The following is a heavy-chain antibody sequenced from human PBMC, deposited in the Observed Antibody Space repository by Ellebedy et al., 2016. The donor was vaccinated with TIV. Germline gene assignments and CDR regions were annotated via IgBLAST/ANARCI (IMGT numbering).Heavy chain of an antibody. Sequence: GESLKISCAASGFTFSSYSMNWVRQAPGKGLEWVSYISSSSSTIYYADSVKGRFTISRDNAKNSLYLQMNSLRDEDTAVYYCARVRGRITMIVVDYWGQGTLVTVSS. D-gene: IGHD3-22*01. CDR2: ISSSSSTI. CDR3: ARVRGRITMIVVDY. J-gene: IGHJ4*02. CDR1: GFTFSSYS. V-gene: IGHV3-48*02.